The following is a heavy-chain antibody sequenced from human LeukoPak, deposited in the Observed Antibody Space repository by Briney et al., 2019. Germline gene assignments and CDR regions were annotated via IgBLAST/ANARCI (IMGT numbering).Heavy chain of an antibody. J-gene: IGHJ6*03. D-gene: IGHD2-2*01. CDR2: IYTSGST. Sequence: SETLSLTCTVSGGSISSGSYYWSWIRQPAGKGLEWIGRIYTSGSTNYNPSLKSRVTISVDTSKNQFSLKLSSVTAADTAVYYCARLMIVVVPAAKTKGWDYYMDVWGKGTTVTVSS. V-gene: IGHV4-61*02. CDR3: ARLMIVVVPAAKTKGWDYYMDV. CDR1: GGSISSGSYY.